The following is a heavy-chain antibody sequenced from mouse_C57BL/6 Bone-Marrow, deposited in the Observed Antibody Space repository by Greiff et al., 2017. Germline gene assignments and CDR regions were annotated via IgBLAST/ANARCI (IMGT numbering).Heavy chain of an antibody. CDR1: GFTFSSYG. Sequence: EVQLVESGGDLVKPGGSLKLSCAASGFTFSSYGMSWVRQTPDKRLEWVATISSGGSYTHYPDSVKGRFTISRDTAKNTLYLQMSSLKSEDTAMYYCARRMVTTFDYWGQGTTLTVSS. V-gene: IGHV5-6*01. D-gene: IGHD2-2*01. J-gene: IGHJ2*01. CDR3: ARRMVTTFDY. CDR2: ISSGGSYT.